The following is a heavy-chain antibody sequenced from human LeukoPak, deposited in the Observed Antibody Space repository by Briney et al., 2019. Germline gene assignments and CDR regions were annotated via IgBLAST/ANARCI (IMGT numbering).Heavy chain of an antibody. CDR2: ISYDGSTT. J-gene: IGHJ6*03. CDR3: ARDTGGGYTPPNYYYYMDV. CDR1: GFTLSIYA. V-gene: IGHV3-30*04. Sequence: QAGGSLRLSCAASGFTLSIYAIHWVRQAPGKGLEWVAVISYDGSTTYYADSVKGRFTISRDNSKNTLFLQMNSLRAEDTAVYYCARDTGGGYTPPNYYYYMDVWGKGTTVTVSS. D-gene: IGHD5-24*01.